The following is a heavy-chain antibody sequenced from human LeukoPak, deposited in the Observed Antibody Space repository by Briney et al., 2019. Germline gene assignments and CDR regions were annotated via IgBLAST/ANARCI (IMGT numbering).Heavy chain of an antibody. J-gene: IGHJ4*02. CDR3: ARGDGNYFDY. CDR2: FYSGDT. D-gene: IGHD1-1*01. Sequence: SETLSLTCTVSGGSIGSGSNHWSWIRQPAGKGLERIGRFYSGDTNYNPSLKSRVTISVDTSKNHFSLNLNSMTAADTAVYYCARGDGNYFDYWGQGDLVTVSS. CDR1: GGSIGSGSNH. V-gene: IGHV4-61*02.